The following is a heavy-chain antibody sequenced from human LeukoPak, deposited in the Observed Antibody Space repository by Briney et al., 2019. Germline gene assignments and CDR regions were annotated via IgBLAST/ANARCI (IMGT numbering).Heavy chain of an antibody. J-gene: IGHJ4*02. Sequence: PGGSLRLSCVASGFTFTNYGMHWVRQAPGKGLEWVAFIRDDESNKYHAGSVEGRFTISRDNFKNTLYLQMNSLRAEDTAVYCCAKDGPQSSSGWYVDYWGQGTLVTVSS. D-gene: IGHD6-19*01. CDR3: AKDGPQSSSGWYVDY. CDR2: IRDDESNK. CDR1: GFTFTNYG. V-gene: IGHV3-30*02.